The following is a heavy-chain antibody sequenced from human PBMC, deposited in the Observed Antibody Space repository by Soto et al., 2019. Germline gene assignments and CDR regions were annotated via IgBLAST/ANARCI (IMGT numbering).Heavy chain of an antibody. CDR1: GGSISSYY. CDR2: IYYSGST. CDR3: ARGWDIVATINYYGMDV. Sequence: SETLSLTCTVSGGSISSYYWSWIRQPPGKGLEWIGYIYYSGSTNYNPSLKSRVTISVDTSKNQFSLKLSSVTAADTAVYYCARGWDIVATINYYGMDVWGQGTTVTVSS. D-gene: IGHD5-12*01. J-gene: IGHJ6*02. V-gene: IGHV4-59*12.